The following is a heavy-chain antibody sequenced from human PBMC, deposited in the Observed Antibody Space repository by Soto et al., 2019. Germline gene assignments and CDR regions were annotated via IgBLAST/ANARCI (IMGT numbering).Heavy chain of an antibody. J-gene: IGHJ5*02. D-gene: IGHD6-19*01. CDR3: AKDLDSSGWYGDNWFDP. Sequence: EVQLLESGGGLVQPGGSLRLSCAASGFTFSSYAMSWVRQAPGKGLEWVSAISGSGGSTYYADSVKGRFTISRDNSKNTLYLQMNSLRAEDTAVYYCAKDLDSSGWYGDNWFDPWGQGTLVTVSS. V-gene: IGHV3-23*01. CDR1: GFTFSSYA. CDR2: ISGSGGST.